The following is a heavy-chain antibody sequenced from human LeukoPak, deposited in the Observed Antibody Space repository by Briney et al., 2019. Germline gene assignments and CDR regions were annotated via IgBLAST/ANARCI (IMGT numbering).Heavy chain of an antibody. D-gene: IGHD5-18*01. CDR2: ISSSSSTI. V-gene: IGHV3-48*01. J-gene: IGHJ5*02. Sequence: GGSLRLSCAASGFTFSSYSMNWVRQAPGKGLEWVSYISSSSSTIYYADSVKGRFTISRDNAKNSLYLQMNSLRAEDTAVYYCAKDLGRAADTARAPFDPWGQGTLVTVSS. CDR1: GFTFSSYS. CDR3: AKDLGRAADTARAPFDP.